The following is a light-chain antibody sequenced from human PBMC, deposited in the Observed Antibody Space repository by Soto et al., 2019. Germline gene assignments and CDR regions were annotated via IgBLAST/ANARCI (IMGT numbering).Light chain of an antibody. CDR1: ETIRGL. CDR2: GAS. CDR3: QQYNNWPRGT. Sequence: EIVLTQSPATLSLSPGERATLSCRASETIRGLLAWYQQRPGQPPRLLIYGASTRATGIPARFSGSGSGTEFTLTISSLQSEDFAVYYCQQYNNWPRGTFGQGTKVDIK. J-gene: IGKJ1*01. V-gene: IGKV3-15*01.